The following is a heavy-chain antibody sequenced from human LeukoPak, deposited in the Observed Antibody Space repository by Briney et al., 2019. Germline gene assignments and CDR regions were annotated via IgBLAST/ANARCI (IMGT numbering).Heavy chain of an antibody. V-gene: IGHV4-34*01. CDR3: ARLIGTRPPFDY. Sequence: PSDTLSLTYAVYGRPFRGYYWSWIRQPPGKGLEWIGEINHSWSTNYNPSLKSRATISVDTSKNQFSLKLSSVTAADTAVYYCARLIGTRPPFDYWGQGNLVTVSS. CDR2: INHSWST. CDR1: GRPFRGYY. J-gene: IGHJ4*02.